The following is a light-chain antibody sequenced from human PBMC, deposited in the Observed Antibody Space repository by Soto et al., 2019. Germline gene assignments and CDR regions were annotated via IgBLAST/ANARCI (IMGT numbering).Light chain of an antibody. V-gene: IGKV1-9*01. CDR2: AAS. CDR3: QLLNNSPIT. Sequence: DIQLTQSPSFLSASVGDSVTITCRASQGIGSYLAWYQQKPGKAPNLLIYAASTLQSAVPSRFSGTGSGTEFTLTISSLQPEDFATYYCQLLNNSPITFGQGTRLEIK. CDR1: QGIGSY. J-gene: IGKJ5*01.